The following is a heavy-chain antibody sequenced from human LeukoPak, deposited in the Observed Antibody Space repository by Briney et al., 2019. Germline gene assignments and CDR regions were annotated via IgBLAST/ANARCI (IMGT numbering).Heavy chain of an antibody. D-gene: IGHD6-13*01. J-gene: IGHJ5*02. CDR2: FDPEDGET. CDR3: ATMRIAAAGYNWFDP. CDR1: GYTLTDLS. V-gene: IGHV1-24*01. Sequence: ASVKVSCKVSGYTLTDLSMHWVRQAPGKGLEWMGGFDPEDGETIYAQKFQGRVTMTEDTSTDTAYMELSSLRSEDTAVYYCATMRIAAAGYNWFDPWGQGTLVTVSS.